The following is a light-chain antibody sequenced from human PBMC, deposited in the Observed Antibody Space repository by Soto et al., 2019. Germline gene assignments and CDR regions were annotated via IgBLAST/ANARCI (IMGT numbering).Light chain of an antibody. V-gene: IGKV1-8*01. CDR3: QQYYSYPST. J-gene: IGKJ4*01. CDR1: QGISSY. Sequence: AIRMTQSPSSLSSSTGDRVTITCRASQGISSYLAWYQQKPGKAPKLLIYAASTLKSGVPSWFSCSGSGTDFTRTISCLQSEDFATYYCQQYYSYPSTFGGGKKVEIK. CDR2: AAS.